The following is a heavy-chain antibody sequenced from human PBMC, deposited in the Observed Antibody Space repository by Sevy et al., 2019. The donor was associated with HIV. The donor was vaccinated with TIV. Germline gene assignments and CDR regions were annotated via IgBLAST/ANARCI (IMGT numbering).Heavy chain of an antibody. CDR2: IYTSGST. D-gene: IGHD6-6*01. J-gene: IGHJ6*02. CDR1: GGSISSYY. V-gene: IGHV4-4*07. CDR3: AREYSSFYDNAGYYGMDV. Sequence: SETLSLTCTVSGGSISSYYWSWIRQPAGKGLEWIRRIYTSGSTSYNPSLKSRVTMSVDTSKNQFSLKLSSVTAADTAVYYCAREYSSFYDNAGYYGMDVWGQGTTVTVSS.